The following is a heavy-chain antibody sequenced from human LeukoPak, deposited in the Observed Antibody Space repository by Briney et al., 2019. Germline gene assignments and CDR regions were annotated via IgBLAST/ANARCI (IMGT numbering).Heavy chain of an antibody. CDR2: IYYSGST. D-gene: IGHD1-1*01. Sequence: SETLSLTCTVSGGSISSYYWSWIRQPPGEGLEWIGYIYYSGSTNYNPSLKSRVTISVDTSKNQFSLKLSSVTAADTAVYYCASGIRLVGPEHTTYSGLKYYFDYWGQGTLVTVSS. CDR3: ASGIRLVGPEHTTYSGLKYYFDY. CDR1: GGSISSYY. J-gene: IGHJ4*02. V-gene: IGHV4-59*12.